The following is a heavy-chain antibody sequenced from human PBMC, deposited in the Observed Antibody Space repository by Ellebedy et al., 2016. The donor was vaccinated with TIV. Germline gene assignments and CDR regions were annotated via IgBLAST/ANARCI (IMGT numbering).Heavy chain of an antibody. D-gene: IGHD4-11*01. CDR1: GGTFGSYA. J-gene: IGHJ3*01. CDR3: ARDVGNYHAFDV. CDR2: IIPILATT. Sequence: AASVKVSCKASGGTFGSYALNWVRQAPGQGLEWMGWIIPILATTTYAQMFQRRVTFTADEATGTAYLELSSLSSDDTAVYYCARDVGNYHAFDVWGQGTVVTISS. V-gene: IGHV1-69*11.